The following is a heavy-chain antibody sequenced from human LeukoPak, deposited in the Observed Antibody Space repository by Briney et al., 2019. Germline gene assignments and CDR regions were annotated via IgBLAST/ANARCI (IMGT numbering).Heavy chain of an antibody. CDR3: ARDFYYGSGSYSYVDV. J-gene: IGHJ6*03. D-gene: IGHD3-10*01. CDR1: GFTFSNYA. V-gene: IGHV3-30*04. Sequence: HSGRSLRLSCAASGFTFSNYATHWVRQAPGRGLEWVALISYDGSHKYYADSVKGRFTISRDNSKNTLYLQMNSLRAEDTAVYYCARDFYYGSGSYSYVDVWGKGTTVTVSS. CDR2: ISYDGSHK.